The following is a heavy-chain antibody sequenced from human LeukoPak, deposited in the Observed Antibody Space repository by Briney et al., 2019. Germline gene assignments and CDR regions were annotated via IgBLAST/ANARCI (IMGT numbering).Heavy chain of an antibody. V-gene: IGHV1-46*03. CDR2: INPSGGST. J-gene: IGHJ6*03. D-gene: IGHD3-3*01. CDR1: GYTFTSYY. Sequence: ASVKVSCKASGYTFTSYYMHWVRQAPGQGLEWMGIINPSGGSTSYAQKFQGRVTMTRDTSTSTVYMELSSLRSEDTAVYYCARGYYDFWSGYLGYYYYYTDVWGKGTTVTVSS. CDR3: ARGYYDFWSGYLGYYYYYTDV.